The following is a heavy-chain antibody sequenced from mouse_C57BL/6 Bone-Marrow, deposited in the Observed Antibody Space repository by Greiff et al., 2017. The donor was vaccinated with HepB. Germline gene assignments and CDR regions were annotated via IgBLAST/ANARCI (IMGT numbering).Heavy chain of an antibody. D-gene: IGHD1-1*01. CDR3: APDYYGSSYFDD. V-gene: IGHV1-59*01. CDR2: IDPSDSYT. J-gene: IGHJ2*01. Sequence: QVHVKQPGAELVRPGTSVKLSCKASGYTFTSYWMHWVKQRPGQGLEWIGVIDPSDSYTNYNQKFKGKATLTVDTSSSTAYMQLSSLTSEDSAVYYCAPDYYGSSYFDDWGQGTTLTVSS. CDR1: GYTFTSYW.